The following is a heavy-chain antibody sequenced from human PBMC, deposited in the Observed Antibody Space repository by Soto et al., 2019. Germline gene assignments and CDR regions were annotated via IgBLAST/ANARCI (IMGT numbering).Heavy chain of an antibody. CDR2: IKQDGSEK. D-gene: IGHD2-2*01. Sequence: GGSLRLSCAASGFTFSSYWMSWVRQAPGKGLEWVANIKQDGSEKYYVDSVKGRFTISRDNAKNSLYLQMNSLRAEDTAVYYCARGSPVCSSTSCYLGYWYMDVWGKGTTVTVSS. CDR1: GFTFSSYW. CDR3: ARGSPVCSSTSCYLGYWYMDV. J-gene: IGHJ6*03. V-gene: IGHV3-7*05.